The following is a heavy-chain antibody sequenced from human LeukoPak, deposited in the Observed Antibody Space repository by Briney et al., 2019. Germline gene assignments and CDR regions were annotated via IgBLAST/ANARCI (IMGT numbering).Heavy chain of an antibody. Sequence: SETLSLTCAVYGGSFSGYYWSWIRQPPGKGLEWIGEINHSGSTNYNPSLKSRVTISVDTSKNQFSLKLSSVTAADTAVYYCARDLPMITFGGVIVGWGFDYWGQGTLVTVSS. CDR2: INHSGST. CDR3: ARDLPMITFGGVIVGWGFDY. J-gene: IGHJ4*02. D-gene: IGHD3-16*02. V-gene: IGHV4-34*01. CDR1: GGSFSGYY.